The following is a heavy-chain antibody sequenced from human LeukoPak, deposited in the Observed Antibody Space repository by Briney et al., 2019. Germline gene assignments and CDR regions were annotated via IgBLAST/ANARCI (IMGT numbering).Heavy chain of an antibody. Sequence: ASVKVSCKASGYTFTGYYMHWVRQAPGQGLEWMGWINPSTGDTVYAQKFQGRVTMTRDTSISTAYMELSRLQSDDTAVYYCARASYTGSWDSFDIWGQGTMVTVSS. D-gene: IGHD1-26*01. CDR3: ARASYTGSWDSFDI. J-gene: IGHJ3*02. CDR1: GYTFTGYY. V-gene: IGHV1-2*02. CDR2: INPSTGDT.